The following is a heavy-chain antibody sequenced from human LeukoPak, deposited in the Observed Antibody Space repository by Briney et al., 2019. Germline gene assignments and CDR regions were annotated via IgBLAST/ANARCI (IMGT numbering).Heavy chain of an antibody. CDR1: GGTFSSYI. V-gene: IGHV1-69*02. CDR2: IIPILGIA. J-gene: IGHJ5*02. Sequence: ASVKVSCKASGGTFSSYIPSWGRPAPGQGLEWMGRIIPILGIANYAQKFQGRVTITADKSTSTAYMELSSLRSEDTAVYYCARATTGYSSGWYNWFDPWGQGTLVTVSS. CDR3: ARATTGYSSGWYNWFDP. D-gene: IGHD6-19*01.